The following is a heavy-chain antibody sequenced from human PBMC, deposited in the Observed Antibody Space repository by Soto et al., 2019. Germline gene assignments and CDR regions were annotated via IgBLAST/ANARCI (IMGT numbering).Heavy chain of an antibody. Sequence: GGSLRLSCAASGFTFSSYGMHWVRQAPGKGLEWVAVISYDGSNKYYADSVKGRFTISRDNSKNTLYLQMNSLRAEDTAVYYCAKDFIAARPNYYYGMDVWGQGTTVTVSS. V-gene: IGHV3-30*18. CDR1: GFTFSSYG. CDR3: AKDFIAARPNYYYGMDV. D-gene: IGHD6-6*01. J-gene: IGHJ6*02. CDR2: ISYDGSNK.